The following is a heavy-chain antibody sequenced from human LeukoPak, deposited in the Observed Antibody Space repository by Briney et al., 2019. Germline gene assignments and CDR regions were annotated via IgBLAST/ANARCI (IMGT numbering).Heavy chain of an antibody. CDR1: GGSISSYY. D-gene: IGHD1-26*01. CDR2: IYYSGRT. CDR3: ARCGSRWDAFDI. J-gene: IGHJ3*02. V-gene: IGHV4-59*08. Sequence: PSETLSLTCTVSGGSISSYYWSWIRQPPGKGLEWIGYIYYSGRTNYNPSLKSRVTISVDTSKNQFSLKLSSVTAADTAVYYCARCGSRWDAFDIWGQGTMVTVSS.